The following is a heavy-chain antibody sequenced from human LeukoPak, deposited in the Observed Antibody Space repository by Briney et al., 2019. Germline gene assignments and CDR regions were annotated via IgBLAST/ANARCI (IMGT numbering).Heavy chain of an antibody. J-gene: IGHJ2*01. CDR3: ARLGGRYLNHWFFDL. CDR2: AYYSGST. D-gene: IGHD1-26*01. Sequence: PSESLSLTCTVSGDSISSSSSFWGWIRQPPGKGLEWIGSAYYSGSTYYNPSLKSRVTISVDTSKNQFSVKLSSVTAADTAVYSCARLGGRYLNHWFFDLRGRGTLVTVPS. V-gene: IGHV4-39*01. CDR1: GDSISSSSSF.